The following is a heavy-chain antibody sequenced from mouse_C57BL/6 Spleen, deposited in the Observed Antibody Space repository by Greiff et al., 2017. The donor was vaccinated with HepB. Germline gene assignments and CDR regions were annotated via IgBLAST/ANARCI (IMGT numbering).Heavy chain of an antibody. D-gene: IGHD2-2*01. Sequence: VQLQQSGPELVKPGASVKISCKASGYAFSSSWMNWVKQRPGKGLEWIGRIYPGDGDTNYNGKFKGQATLTADKSSSTAYMQLSSLTSEDSAVYFCARRGHYGYDGNYFDYWGQGTTLTVSS. CDR1: GYAFSSSW. CDR2: IYPGDGDT. CDR3: ARRGHYGYDGNYFDY. V-gene: IGHV1-82*01. J-gene: IGHJ2*01.